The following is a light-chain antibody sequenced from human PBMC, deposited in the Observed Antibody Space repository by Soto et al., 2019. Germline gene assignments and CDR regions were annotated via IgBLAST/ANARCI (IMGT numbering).Light chain of an antibody. CDR2: GNS. CDR3: QSYDSSLSGLNYV. Sequence: QSVLTQPPSVSRAPGQRVTISCTGSSSNIGAGYDVHWYQQLPGTAPKLLIYGNSNRPSGVPDRFSGSKSGTSASLAITGLQAEDEADYYCQSYDSSLSGLNYVFGTGTKVTVL. CDR1: SSNIGAGYD. J-gene: IGLJ1*01. V-gene: IGLV1-40*01.